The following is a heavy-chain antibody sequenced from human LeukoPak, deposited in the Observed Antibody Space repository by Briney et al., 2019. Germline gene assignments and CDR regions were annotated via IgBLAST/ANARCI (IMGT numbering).Heavy chain of an antibody. J-gene: IGHJ4*02. V-gene: IGHV4-30-4*08. CDR1: GGSISSGGYY. D-gene: IGHD5-18*01. Sequence: SETLSLTCTVSGGSISSGGYYWSWIRRHPGKGLEWIGYIYYSGTTYYNPSLKSRATISVDTSKNQFSLKMSSVTAADTAVYYCARDRGGYGAETDWGQGTLVTVSS. CDR3: ARDRGGYGAETD. CDR2: IYYSGTT.